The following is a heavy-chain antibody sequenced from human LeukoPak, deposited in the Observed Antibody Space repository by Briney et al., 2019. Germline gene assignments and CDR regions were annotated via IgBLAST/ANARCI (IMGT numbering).Heavy chain of an antibody. J-gene: IGHJ4*02. D-gene: IGHD3-16*01. CDR2: INHSGST. CDR3: ARVSGGRNDY. V-gene: IGHV4-34*01. Sequence: SETLSLTCTVSGGSISSYYWSWIRQPPGKGLEWIGEINHSGSTNYNPSLKSRVTISVDTSKNQFSLKLSSVTAADTAVYYCARVSGGRNDYWGQGTLVTVSS. CDR1: GGSISSYY.